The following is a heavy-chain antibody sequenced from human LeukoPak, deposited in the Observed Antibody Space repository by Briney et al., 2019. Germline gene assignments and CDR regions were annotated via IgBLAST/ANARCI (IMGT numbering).Heavy chain of an antibody. D-gene: IGHD6-19*01. CDR1: GYTFTSFH. V-gene: IGHV1-46*01. CDR3: ARDISGWTVDY. Sequence: ASVKVSCKASGYTFTSFHMHWVRQAPGQGPEWMGMIIPSDGSTSSAQKFQGRVTMTRDTSTSTVYMELSSLRSEDTAVIYCARDISGWTVDYWGQGTLVTVSA. CDR2: IIPSDGST. J-gene: IGHJ4*02.